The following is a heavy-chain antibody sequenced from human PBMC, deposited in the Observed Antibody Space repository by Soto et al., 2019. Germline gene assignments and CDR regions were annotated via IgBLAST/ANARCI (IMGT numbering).Heavy chain of an antibody. V-gene: IGHV3-23*01. D-gene: IGHD6-19*01. CDR2: ISGTGGST. CDR3: AKDRGIAVTGNLFDY. Sequence: GGSLRLSCAVSGFTFSSYAMNWVRQAPGKGLEWISAISGTGGSTYYADSVKGRFTISRDNSKNTLYLQMNSLRAEDTAVYYCAKDRGIAVTGNLFDYWGQGTLVTVSS. CDR1: GFTFSSYA. J-gene: IGHJ4*02.